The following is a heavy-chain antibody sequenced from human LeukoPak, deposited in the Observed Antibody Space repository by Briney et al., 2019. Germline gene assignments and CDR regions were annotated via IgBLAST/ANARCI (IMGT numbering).Heavy chain of an antibody. CDR2: MNPNSGNT. D-gene: IGHD2-2*01. CDR3: ARVLLPAAADYYYYGMGV. Sequence: ASVKVSCKASGYTFTSYDINWVRQATGQGLEWMGWMNPNSGNTGYAQKFQGRVTMTRNTSISTAYMELSSLRSEDTAVYYCARVLLPAAADYYYYGMGVWGQGTTVTVSS. J-gene: IGHJ6*02. V-gene: IGHV1-8*01. CDR1: GYTFTSYD.